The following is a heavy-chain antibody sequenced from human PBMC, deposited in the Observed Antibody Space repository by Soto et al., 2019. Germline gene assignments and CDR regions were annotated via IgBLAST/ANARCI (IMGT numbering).Heavy chain of an antibody. CDR1: GVSFTGYY. Sequence: QVHLQQWGAGLLKPSETLSLTCAVYGVSFTGYYWSWIRQPPGKGLEWIGEINHSGSTNYNPSVKSRVTISVDTDKKQFSLKLSSVTAADTAVYYCATSYYNFWSGYYLAYFDYWGQGTLVTVSS. J-gene: IGHJ4*02. CDR2: INHSGST. D-gene: IGHD3-3*01. V-gene: IGHV4-34*01. CDR3: ATSYYNFWSGYYLAYFDY.